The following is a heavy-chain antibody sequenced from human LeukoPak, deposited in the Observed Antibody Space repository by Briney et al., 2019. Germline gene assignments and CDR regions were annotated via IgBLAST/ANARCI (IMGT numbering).Heavy chain of an antibody. V-gene: IGHV1-2*02. CDR2: INPNSGGT. D-gene: IGHD1-26*01. CDR3: ARASGSYYSRWFDP. J-gene: IGHJ5*02. Sequence: ASVKVSCKASGYTFTGYYMHWVRQAPGQGLEWMGWINPNSGGTNYAQKFQGRVTMTRDTSISTAYMELSRLRSDDTAVYYCARASGSYYSRWFDPWGQGTLVTVSS. CDR1: GYTFTGYY.